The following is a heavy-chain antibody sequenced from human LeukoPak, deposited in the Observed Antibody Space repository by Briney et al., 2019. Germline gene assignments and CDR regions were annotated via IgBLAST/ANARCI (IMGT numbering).Heavy chain of an antibody. Sequence: GGSLRLSCAASGFTFSSYSMNWVRQDPGKGLEWVSYISSSSSTIYYADSVKGRFTISRDNAKNSLYLQMNSLRAEDTAVYYCAREGYGGTDYWGQGTLVTVSS. CDR1: GFTFSSYS. CDR3: AREGYGGTDY. J-gene: IGHJ4*02. V-gene: IGHV3-48*01. D-gene: IGHD4-23*01. CDR2: ISSSSSTI.